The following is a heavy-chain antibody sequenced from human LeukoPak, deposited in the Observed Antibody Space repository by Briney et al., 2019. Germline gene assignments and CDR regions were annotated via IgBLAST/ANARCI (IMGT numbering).Heavy chain of an antibody. V-gene: IGHV3-33*01. J-gene: IGHJ4*02. CDR1: GFTFSSYG. CDR3: ARDWGSDEAIDY. CDR2: IWHDGRNK. Sequence: GGSLRLSCAASGFTFSSYGIHWVRQAPGKGLEWVAVIWHDGRNKYYADSVKGRFAISRDNSKNTVLLQMYSLRAEDTAIYYCARDWGSDEAIDYWGQGTLVTVSS. D-gene: IGHD2-21*02.